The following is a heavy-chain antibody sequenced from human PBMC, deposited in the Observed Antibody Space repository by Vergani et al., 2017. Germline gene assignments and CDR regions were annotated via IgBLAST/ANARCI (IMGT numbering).Heavy chain of an antibody. V-gene: IGHV3-9*01. Sequence: EVQLVESGGGLVQPGRSLRLSCAASGFTFDDYAMHWVRQAPGKGLEWVSGISWNSGSIGYADSVKGRFTISRDNAKNSLYLQMNRLRPEDTAVYYCATAGAAYCRGASFYDFFEYWGQGTLVTVAS. D-gene: IGHD2-15*01. J-gene: IGHJ4*02. CDR2: ISWNSGSI. CDR3: ATAGAAYCRGASFYDFFEY. CDR1: GFTFDDYA.